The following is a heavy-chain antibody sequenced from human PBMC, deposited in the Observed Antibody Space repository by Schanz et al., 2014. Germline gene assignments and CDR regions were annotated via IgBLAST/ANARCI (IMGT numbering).Heavy chain of an antibody. Sequence: QVQLQESGPGLVKPSGTLSLTCAVSGASISSSNWWSWVRQPPGKGLEWIGEIYHSGNTNYNASLKSRVTISVDTSNSQFPLTLTSLPAADTAVYYCARDTTWRLDLWGRGTLVTVSS. CDR1: GASISSSNW. CDR2: IYHSGNT. CDR3: ARDTTWRLDL. D-gene: IGHD1-1*01. J-gene: IGHJ2*01. V-gene: IGHV4-4*02.